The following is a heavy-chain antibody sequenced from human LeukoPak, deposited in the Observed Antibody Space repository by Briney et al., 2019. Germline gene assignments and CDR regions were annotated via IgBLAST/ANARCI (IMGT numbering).Heavy chain of an antibody. V-gene: IGHV3-53*01. D-gene: IGHD2-2*01. J-gene: IGHJ1*01. CDR2: IYRSGST. CDR1: GFTVSSNY. CDR3: ARSLGFCSSSNCQEYLQH. Sequence: PGGSLRLSCAASGFTVSSNYMSWVRQASGKGPEWVSVIYRSGSTYYADSVKGRFTISRDNSNNTLYLQMNSLRAEDTAVYYCARSLGFCSSSNCQEYLQHWGQGTPVTVSS.